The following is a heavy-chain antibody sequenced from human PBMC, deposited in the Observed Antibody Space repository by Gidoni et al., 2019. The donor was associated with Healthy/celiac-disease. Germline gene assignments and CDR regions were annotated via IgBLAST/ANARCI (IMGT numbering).Heavy chain of an antibody. CDR1: GFNFSSSD. CDR3: AKDLTPGRVVVPAATSYYYYGMDV. J-gene: IGHJ6*02. D-gene: IGHD2-2*01. CDR2: ISGSGGTT. Sequence: EVQLLESGGGLVQPGGSLRLSCGASGFNFSSSDRSRVSQDPGKGLGWGSAISGSGGTTYYADSGKGRFTSSRDNSKNTLYLQMNSLRAEDTAVYYGAKDLTPGRVVVPAATSYYYYGMDVWGQGTTVTVSS. V-gene: IGHV3-23*01.